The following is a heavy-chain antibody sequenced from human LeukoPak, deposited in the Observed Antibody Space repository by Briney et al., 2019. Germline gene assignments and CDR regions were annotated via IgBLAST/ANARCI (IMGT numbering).Heavy chain of an antibody. V-gene: IGHV4-30-2*01. J-gene: IGHJ4*02. CDR3: ARDGYYDILTGYRPLDY. Sequence: PSQTLSLTCTVSGGSISSGGYYWSWIRQPPGKGLEWIGYIYHSGSTYYNPSLKSRVTISVDRSKDQFSLKLSSVTAADTAVYYCARDGYYDILTGYRPLDYWGQGTLVTVSS. D-gene: IGHD3-9*01. CDR1: GGSISSGGYY. CDR2: IYHSGST.